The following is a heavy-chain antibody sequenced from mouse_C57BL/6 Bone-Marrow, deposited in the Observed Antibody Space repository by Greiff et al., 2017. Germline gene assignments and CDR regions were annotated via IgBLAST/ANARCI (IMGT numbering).Heavy chain of an antibody. Sequence: DVMLVESGEGLVKPGGSLKLSCAASGFTFSSYAMSWVRQTPEKRLEWVAYISSGGDYIYYADTVKGRFTISRDNARNTLYLQMSSLKSEDTAMYYCASHYGSSYKNWYFDVWGTGTTVTVSS. D-gene: IGHD1-1*01. CDR1: GFTFSSYA. J-gene: IGHJ1*03. CDR3: ASHYGSSYKNWYFDV. V-gene: IGHV5-9-1*02. CDR2: ISSGGDYI.